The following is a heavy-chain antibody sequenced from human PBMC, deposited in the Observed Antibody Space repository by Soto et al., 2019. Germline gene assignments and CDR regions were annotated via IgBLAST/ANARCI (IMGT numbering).Heavy chain of an antibody. CDR3: ARATCWSGVSCSHDN. D-gene: IGHD2-15*01. CDR1: GFTVSTNY. Sequence: EVQLVESGGGLIQPGGSLRLSCAASGFTVSTNYMSWVRQAPGRGLESVSVIYSDGDTYYTDSVKGRFTISRDTSRNTLFLQMTSLRAEDTAVYYCARATCWSGVSCSHDNWGQGTLVTVSS. CDR2: IYSDGDT. V-gene: IGHV3-53*01. J-gene: IGHJ4*02.